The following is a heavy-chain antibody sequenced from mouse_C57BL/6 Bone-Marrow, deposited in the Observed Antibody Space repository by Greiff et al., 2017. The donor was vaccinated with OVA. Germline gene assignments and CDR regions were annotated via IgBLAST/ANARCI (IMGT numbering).Heavy chain of an antibody. V-gene: IGHV1-62-3*01. CDR2: IDPNNGGT. CDR3: ARKGYYSDYYAMDY. CDR1: GYTFTSYW. D-gene: IGHD2-3*01. Sequence: QVQLQQPGAELVNPGASVKLSCKASGYTFTSYWMHWVKQRPGRGLEWIGRIDPNNGGTIYNQKFKGKATLTVDKSSSTAYMELRSLTSEDTAVYYCARKGYYSDYYAMDYWGQGTSVTVSS. J-gene: IGHJ4*01.